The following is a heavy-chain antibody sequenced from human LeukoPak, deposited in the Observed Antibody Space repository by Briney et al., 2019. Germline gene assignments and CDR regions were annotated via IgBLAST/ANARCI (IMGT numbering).Heavy chain of an antibody. CDR3: ARDSSDSVFGVVIVPTNMDV. Sequence: PGGSLRLSCAASGFTFSSYWMHWVRQAPGKGLVWVSRINSDGSSTSYADSVKGRFTISRDDAKNTLYLKMNSLRAEDTAVYYCARDSSDSVFGVVIVPTNMDVWGKGTTVTVSS. D-gene: IGHD3-3*01. J-gene: IGHJ6*03. V-gene: IGHV3-74*01. CDR1: GFTFSSYW. CDR2: INSDGSST.